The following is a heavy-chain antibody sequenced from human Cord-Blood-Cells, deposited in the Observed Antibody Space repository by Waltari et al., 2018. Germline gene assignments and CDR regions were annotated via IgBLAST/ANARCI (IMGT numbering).Heavy chain of an antibody. CDR2: INPNSGGT. V-gene: IGHV1-2*02. Sequence: QVQLVQSGAEVKKPGASVKVSCKASGYTFTGYYMHWVRQAPGQGLEWMGWINPNSGGTNYAQKFQGRVTMTRDTSISTAYMELSRLRSDDTAVYYCARDDYYDSSGYAHDYWGQGTLVTVSS. J-gene: IGHJ4*02. CDR3: ARDDYYDSSGYAHDY. CDR1: GYTFTGYY. D-gene: IGHD3-22*01.